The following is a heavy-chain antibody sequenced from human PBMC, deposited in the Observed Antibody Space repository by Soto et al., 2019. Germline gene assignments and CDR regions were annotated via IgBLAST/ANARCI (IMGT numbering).Heavy chain of an antibody. D-gene: IGHD3-22*01. CDR2: IIPILGIA. Sequence: SVKVSCKASGGTFSSYTISWVRQAPGQGLEWMGRIIPILGIANYAQKFQGRVTITADKSTSTAYMELSSLRSEDTAVYYCACPYYYDSSGYPRDYYYYYGMDVWGQGTTVTVSS. J-gene: IGHJ6*02. CDR1: GGTFSSYT. V-gene: IGHV1-69*02. CDR3: ACPYYYDSSGYPRDYYYYYGMDV.